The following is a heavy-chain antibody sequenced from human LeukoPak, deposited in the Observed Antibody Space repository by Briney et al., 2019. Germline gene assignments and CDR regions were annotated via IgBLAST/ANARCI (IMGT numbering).Heavy chain of an antibody. CDR1: GFTFSSYE. J-gene: IGHJ6*03. CDR2: ISSSGSTI. D-gene: IGHD3-10*02. Sequence: GGSLRLSCAASGFTFSSYEMNWVRQAPGKGLEGVSYISSSGSTIYYADSVKGRFTISSDNAKNSLYLQMNSLRAEDTAVYYCAELGITMIGGVWGKGTTVTIS. CDR3: AELGITMIGGV. V-gene: IGHV3-48*03.